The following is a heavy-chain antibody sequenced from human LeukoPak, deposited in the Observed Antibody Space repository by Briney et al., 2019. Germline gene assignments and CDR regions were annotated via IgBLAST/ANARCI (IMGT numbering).Heavy chain of an antibody. V-gene: IGHV1-69*04. CDR1: EAPSRGLA. CDR2: IIPILGIA. CDR3: ALSVAAIYYYGMDV. D-gene: IGHD2-15*01. J-gene: IGHJ6*02. Sequence: SVRSPSKASEAPSRGLASTWVDKAPEQGLDWMERIIPILGIANYAQKFQGRVTITADKSTSTAYMELSSLGSEDTAVYYCALSVAAIYYYGMDVWGQGTTVTVSS.